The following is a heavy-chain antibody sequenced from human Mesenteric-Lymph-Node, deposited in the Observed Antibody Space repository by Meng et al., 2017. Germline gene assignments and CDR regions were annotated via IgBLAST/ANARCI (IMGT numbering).Heavy chain of an antibody. Sequence: QVQLQEAGPGLVKPSDPLSLTCAVSGGSISSSNGGSWVRQPPGKGLEWIGEIYHSGSTNYNPSLKSRVTISVDKSKNQFSLKLSSVTVADTAVYYCASFPPPGKQWLVTDYWGQGTLVTVSS. CDR2: IYHSGST. J-gene: IGHJ4*02. V-gene: IGHV4-4*02. CDR3: ASFPPPGKQWLVTDY. D-gene: IGHD6-19*01. CDR1: GGSISSSNG.